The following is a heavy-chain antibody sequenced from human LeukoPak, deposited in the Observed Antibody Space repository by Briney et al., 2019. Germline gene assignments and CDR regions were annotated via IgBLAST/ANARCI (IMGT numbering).Heavy chain of an antibody. D-gene: IGHD1-26*01. J-gene: IGHJ5*02. CDR2: IYTTGST. CDR1: GDSISSGTYY. CDR3: ARHEYSGSYYGLSWFDP. V-gene: IGHV4-61*02. Sequence: SETLSLTCTVSGDSISSGTYYWSWIRQPAGQGLEWIGRIYTTGSTNYNPSLKSRVTISVDTSKNQFSLKLSSVTAADTAVYYCARHEYSGSYYGLSWFDPWGQGTLVTVSS.